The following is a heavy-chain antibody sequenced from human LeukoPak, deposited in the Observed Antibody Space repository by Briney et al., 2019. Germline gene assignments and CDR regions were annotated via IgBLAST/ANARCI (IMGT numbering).Heavy chain of an antibody. Sequence: GASVKVSCKVSGYTLTELSMHWVRQAPGKGLEWMGGFDPEDGETIYAQKFQGRVTMTEDTSTDTAYMELSSLRSEDTAVYYCATDRLGSGSSLSIDYWGQGTLVTVSS. CDR3: ATDRLGSGSSLSIDY. CDR1: GYTLTELS. V-gene: IGHV1-24*01. D-gene: IGHD3-10*02. CDR2: FDPEDGET. J-gene: IGHJ4*02.